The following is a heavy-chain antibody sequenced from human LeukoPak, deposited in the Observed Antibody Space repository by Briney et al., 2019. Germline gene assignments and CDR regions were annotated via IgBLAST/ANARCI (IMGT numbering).Heavy chain of an antibody. J-gene: IGHJ6*03. Sequence: GASVKVSCKASGYTFTGYYMHWVRQAPGQGLEWMGIINPSGGSTSYAQKFQGRVTMTRDMSTSTVYMELSSLRSEDTAVYYCARGVHYYDSSGYYTLLEYMDVWGKGTTVTVSS. CDR3: ARGVHYYDSSGYYTLLEYMDV. D-gene: IGHD3-22*01. CDR2: INPSGGST. CDR1: GYTFTGYY. V-gene: IGHV1-46*01.